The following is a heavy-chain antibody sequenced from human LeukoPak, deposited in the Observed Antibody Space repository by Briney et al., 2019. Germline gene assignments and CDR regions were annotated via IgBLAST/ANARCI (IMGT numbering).Heavy chain of an antibody. V-gene: IGHV4-4*07. D-gene: IGHD3-22*01. J-gene: IGHJ4*02. CDR2: IYTSGST. CDR3: ARTHGYYYDSSGYYFDY. CDR1: GGSISSYY. Sequence: SETLSLTCTVSGGSISSYYWGWIRQPAGKGLDWIGRIYTSGSTNYNPSLKSRVTMSVDTSKNQFSLKLSSVTAADTAVYYCARTHGYYYDSSGYYFDYWGQGTLVTVSS.